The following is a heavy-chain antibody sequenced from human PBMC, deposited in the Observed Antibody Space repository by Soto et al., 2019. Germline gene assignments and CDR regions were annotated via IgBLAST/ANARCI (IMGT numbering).Heavy chain of an antibody. Sequence: QVQLQESGPGLVKPSQTLSLTCTVSGGSISSGGYYWSWIRQHPGKGLEWIGYIYYSGSTYYNPSLKSRVTXXVXTXXNQFSRKLSSVTAADTAVYYCARGDSSGWFDAFDIWGQGTMVTVSS. D-gene: IGHD6-19*01. V-gene: IGHV4-31*03. CDR3: ARGDSSGWFDAFDI. J-gene: IGHJ3*02. CDR1: GGSISSGGYY. CDR2: IYYSGST.